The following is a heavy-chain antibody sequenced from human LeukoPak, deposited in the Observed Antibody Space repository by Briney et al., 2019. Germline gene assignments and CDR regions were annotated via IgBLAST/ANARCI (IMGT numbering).Heavy chain of an antibody. Sequence: SETLSLTCTVSGGSLTSYYWSWIRQPPGKGLESIGYIYYTGSTKYNPSLKSRVTISVDMSENQFSLKLTSVTAADTAVYYCARVGEGRYYDSSGYMDYWGQGTLVTVSS. CDR1: GGSLTSYY. J-gene: IGHJ4*02. CDR3: ARVGEGRYYDSSGYMDY. V-gene: IGHV4-59*01. CDR2: IYYTGST. D-gene: IGHD3-22*01.